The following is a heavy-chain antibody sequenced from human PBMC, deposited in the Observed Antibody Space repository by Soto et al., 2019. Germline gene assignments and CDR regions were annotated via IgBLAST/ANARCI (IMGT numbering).Heavy chain of an antibody. CDR1: GGSISSSSYY. CDR2: IYYSGST. J-gene: IGHJ4*02. V-gene: IGHV4-39*01. D-gene: IGHD6-19*01. Sequence: PSETLSLTCTVSGGSISSSSYYWGWIRQPPGKGLEWIGSIYYSGSTYYNPSLKSRVTISVDTSKNQFSLKLSSVTAADTAVYYWAGYCWEGKQWLGPLFRGGWGQGTLVTVSS. CDR3: AGYCWEGKQWLGPLFRGG.